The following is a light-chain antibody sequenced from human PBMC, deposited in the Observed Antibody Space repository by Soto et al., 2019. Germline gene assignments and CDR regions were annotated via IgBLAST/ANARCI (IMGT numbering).Light chain of an antibody. CDR1: QSISSY. CDR3: QQRSNWPWT. Sequence: EIVLTQSPATLSLPPWERATLSCRASQSISSYLAWYQQKPGQAPRLLIYDASNRATGIPARFSGSGSGTDLTLTISSLEPEDFAVYYCQQRSNWPWTFGQGTKVDIK. V-gene: IGKV3-11*01. J-gene: IGKJ1*01. CDR2: DAS.